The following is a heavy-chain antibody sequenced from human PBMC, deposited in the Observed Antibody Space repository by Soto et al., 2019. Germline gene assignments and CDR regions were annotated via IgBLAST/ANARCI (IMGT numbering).Heavy chain of an antibody. CDR3: AKDRAEYYYYYSCYPEHDDY. D-gene: IGHD3-22*01. V-gene: IGHV3-23*01. CDR2: ISGSGGST. CDR1: GFTFSSYA. J-gene: IGHJ4*02. Sequence: GGSLRLSCAASGFTFSSYAMSWVRQAPGKGLGWVSAISGSGGSTYYADSVKGRFTISRDNSKNTLYLQMNSLRAEDTAVYYCAKDRAEYYYYYSCYPEHDDYWVQGPLVTVPS.